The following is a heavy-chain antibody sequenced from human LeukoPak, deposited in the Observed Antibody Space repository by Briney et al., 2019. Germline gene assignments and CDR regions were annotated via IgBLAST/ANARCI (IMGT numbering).Heavy chain of an antibody. CDR2: IYYSGST. CDR1: GGSISSYY. V-gene: IGHV4-59*08. D-gene: IGHD2-2*01. Sequence: PSETLSLTCTVSGGSISSYYWSWIRQPPGKGLEWIGYIYYSGSTNYNPSLKSRVTISVDTSKNQFSLKLSSVTAADTAVYYCARWNQLLFRVIDYWGQGTLVTVSS. CDR3: ARWNQLLFRVIDY. J-gene: IGHJ4*02.